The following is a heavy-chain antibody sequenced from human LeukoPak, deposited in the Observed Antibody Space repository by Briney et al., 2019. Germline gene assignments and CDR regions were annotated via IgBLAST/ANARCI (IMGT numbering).Heavy chain of an antibody. CDR2: IYYSGST. J-gene: IGHJ4*02. CDR1: GGSISSYY. CDR3: ARQSPYYDILTGSHPTFGY. Sequence: SETLSLTCTVSGGSISSYYWSWIRQPPGKGLEWIGYIYYSGSTNYNPSLKSRVTISVDTSKNQFSLKLSSVTAADTAVYYCARQSPYYDILTGSHPTFGYWGQGTLVTVSS. V-gene: IGHV4-59*08. D-gene: IGHD3-9*01.